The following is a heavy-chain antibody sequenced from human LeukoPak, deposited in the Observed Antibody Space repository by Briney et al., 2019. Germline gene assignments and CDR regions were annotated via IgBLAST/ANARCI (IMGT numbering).Heavy chain of an antibody. D-gene: IGHD6-19*01. Sequence: GGSLRLSCAASGFTFSTYAMSWVRQAPGKGLEWVSVIYSGGSTYYADSVKGRFTISRDNSKNTLYLQMNSLRAEDTAVYYCARDRGASGWYCSDYWGQGTLVTVSS. CDR3: ARDRGASGWYCSDY. CDR1: GFTFSTYA. CDR2: IYSGGST. V-gene: IGHV3-66*01. J-gene: IGHJ4*02.